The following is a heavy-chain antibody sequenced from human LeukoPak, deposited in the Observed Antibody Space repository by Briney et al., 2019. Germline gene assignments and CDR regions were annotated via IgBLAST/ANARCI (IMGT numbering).Heavy chain of an antibody. CDR3: ARVSDYDFWSGYHHYMDV. CDR2: ISSSSSTI. D-gene: IGHD3-3*01. Sequence: GGSLRLSCAASGFTFSSYSMNWLRQAPGKGLEWVSYISSSSSTIYYADSVKGRFTISRDNGKNSLYLQMNSLRAENTAVYYWARVSDYDFWSGYHHYMDVWGKGTTVTVSS. V-gene: IGHV3-48*04. CDR1: GFTFSSYS. J-gene: IGHJ6*03.